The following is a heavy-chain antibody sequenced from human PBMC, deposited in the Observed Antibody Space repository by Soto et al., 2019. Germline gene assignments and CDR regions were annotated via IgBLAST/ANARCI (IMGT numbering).Heavy chain of an antibody. J-gene: IGHJ4*02. CDR2: INTGNGKT. CDR3: TRMNCGDCFYHFDS. Sequence: GASVKVSCKASGYTFTNHSMHWVRQAPGHRLEWMGWINTGNGKTEYSQKFQDRVTITRDTSASTAYMELSSLRSEDTVIYYCTRMNCGDCFYHFDSWGQGTLVTVSS. V-gene: IGHV1-3*04. CDR1: GYTFTNHS. D-gene: IGHD2-21*01.